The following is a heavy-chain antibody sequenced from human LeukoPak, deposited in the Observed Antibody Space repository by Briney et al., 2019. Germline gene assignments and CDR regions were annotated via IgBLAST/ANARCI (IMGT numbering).Heavy chain of an antibody. Sequence: ASVKVSCKASGYTFTGYYMHWVRQAPGQGLEWMGIINPSGGSTSYAQKFQGRVTMTEDTSTDTAYMELSSLRSEDTAVYYCATEVEYSGSYLYWGQGTLVTVSS. D-gene: IGHD1-26*01. J-gene: IGHJ4*02. V-gene: IGHV1-46*01. CDR3: ATEVEYSGSYLY. CDR1: GYTFTGYY. CDR2: INPSGGST.